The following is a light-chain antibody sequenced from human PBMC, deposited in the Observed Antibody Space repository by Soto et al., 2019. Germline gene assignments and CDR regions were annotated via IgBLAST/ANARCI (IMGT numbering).Light chain of an antibody. J-gene: IGKJ2*01. CDR2: GAS. V-gene: IGKV3-20*01. CDR3: HQYDNAPQT. CDR1: QSLRRTY. Sequence: EIVLMQSPGTLSLSPGERATLSCRASQSLRRTYIAWYQQKPGQAPRVLIYGASKRATGIPDRFSGSGSGTDFSLTISRLEPEDFAVYYCHQYDNAPQTYGQGTKVDIK.